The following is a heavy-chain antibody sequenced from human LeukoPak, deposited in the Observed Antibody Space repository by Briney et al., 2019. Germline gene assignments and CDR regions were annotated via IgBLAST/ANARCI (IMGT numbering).Heavy chain of an antibody. CDR3: ARDKSSSSWYGEYYYYYYYMDV. Sequence: ASVKVSCKASGYTFTGYYMHWVRQAPGQGLEWMGWINPSSGGTNYAQKFQGRVTMTRDTSISTAYMELSRLRSDDTAVYYCARDKSSSSWYGEYYYYYYYMDVWGKGTTVTVSS. D-gene: IGHD6-13*01. CDR2: INPSSGGT. J-gene: IGHJ6*03. CDR1: GYTFTGYY. V-gene: IGHV1-2*02.